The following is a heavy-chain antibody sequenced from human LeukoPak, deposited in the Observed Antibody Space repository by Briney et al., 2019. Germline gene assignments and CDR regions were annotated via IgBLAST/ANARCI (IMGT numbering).Heavy chain of an antibody. D-gene: IGHD2-21*02. CDR3: ARPRAVVTAKATYFDY. Sequence: PGGSLRLSCAASGFTVSSNEMSWVRQAPGKGLEWVAVISYDGSNKYYADSVKGRFTISRDNSKNTLYLQMNSLRAEDTAVYYCARPRAVVTAKATYFDYWGQGTLVTVSS. CDR1: GFTVSSNE. J-gene: IGHJ4*02. V-gene: IGHV3-30*04. CDR2: ISYDGSNK.